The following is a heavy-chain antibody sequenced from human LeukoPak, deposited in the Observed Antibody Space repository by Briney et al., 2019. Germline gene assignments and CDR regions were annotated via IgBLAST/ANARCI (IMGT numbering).Heavy chain of an antibody. D-gene: IGHD5-24*01. J-gene: IGHJ4*02. CDR2: IYYSGST. Sequence: PSETLSLTCTVSGGSISSSSYYWGWIRQPPGKGLEWIGSIYYSGSTYYNPSLKSRVTISVDTSKNQFSLKLSSVTAADTAVYYCARKARSYFDYWGQGTLVTVSS. CDR1: GGSISSSSYY. CDR3: ARKARSYFDY. V-gene: IGHV4-39*07.